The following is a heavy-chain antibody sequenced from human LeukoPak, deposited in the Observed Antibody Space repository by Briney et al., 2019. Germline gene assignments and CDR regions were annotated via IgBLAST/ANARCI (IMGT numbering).Heavy chain of an antibody. CDR1: GFTFSSYW. J-gene: IGHJ4*02. CDR3: ARVRFLEWLSGSYYFDY. V-gene: IGHV3-7*01. CDR2: IKQDGSEK. D-gene: IGHD3-3*01. Sequence: PGGSLRLSCAASGFTFSSYWMSWVRQAPGKGLEWVANIKQDGSEKYYVDSVKGRFTISRDNAKNSLYLQMNSLRAEDTAVYYRARVRFLEWLSGSYYFDYWGQGTLVTVSS.